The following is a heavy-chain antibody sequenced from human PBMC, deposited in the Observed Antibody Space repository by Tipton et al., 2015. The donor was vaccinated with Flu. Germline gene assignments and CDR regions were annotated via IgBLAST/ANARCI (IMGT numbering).Heavy chain of an antibody. V-gene: IGHV3-21*01. D-gene: IGHD2-8*01. J-gene: IGHJ4*02. Sequence: SLRLSCTASGFTFSAYSMNWVRQAPGKGLEWVSSISSSSDYIYYADSVKGRFTISRDNAKNSLYLQINSLRAEDTAVYYCARVAVLMGGENFDCWGQGTLVTVSS. CDR1: GFTFSAYS. CDR2: ISSSSDYI. CDR3: ARVAVLMGGENFDC.